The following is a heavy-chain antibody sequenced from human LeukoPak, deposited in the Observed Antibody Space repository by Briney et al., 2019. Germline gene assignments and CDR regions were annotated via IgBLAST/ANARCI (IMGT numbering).Heavy chain of an antibody. Sequence: GGSLRLSCAASGFTFRSYWMHWVRQAPGKGLEWVSRVIRNGSFTNYADSVKGRFTISRDNAKNTLYLQMSSLRAEDTAVYFCVRDGDDSNFDYWGQGSLVTVSS. CDR2: VIRNGSFT. D-gene: IGHD5-24*01. CDR1: GFTFRSYW. CDR3: VRDGDDSNFDY. V-gene: IGHV3-74*01. J-gene: IGHJ4*02.